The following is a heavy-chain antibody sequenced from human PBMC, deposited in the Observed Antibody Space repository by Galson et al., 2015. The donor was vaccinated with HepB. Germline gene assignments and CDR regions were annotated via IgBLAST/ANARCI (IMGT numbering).Heavy chain of an antibody. CDR2: ISSSSTI. D-gene: IGHD1-26*01. CDR1: GFTFSSYS. J-gene: IGHJ4*02. Sequence: SLRLSCAASGFTFSSYSMNWVRQAPGKGLEWVSYISSSSTIYYADSVKGRFTISRDNAKNSLYLQMNSLRDEDTAVYYCARELGDGGELLDYWGQGTLVTVSS. V-gene: IGHV3-48*02. CDR3: ARELGDGGELLDY.